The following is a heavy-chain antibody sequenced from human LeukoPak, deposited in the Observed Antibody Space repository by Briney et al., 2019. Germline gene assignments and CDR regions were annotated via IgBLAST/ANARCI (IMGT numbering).Heavy chain of an antibody. D-gene: IGHD4-23*01. Sequence: PSGGSLRLSCAASGFTFSSYWMSWVRQAPGKGLEWVANIKQDGSEKYYVDSVKGRFTISRDNAKNSLYLQMNSLRAEDTAVYYCARARKDYGGNSGEFFDYWGQGTLVTVSS. J-gene: IGHJ4*02. CDR1: GFTFSSYW. V-gene: IGHV3-7*01. CDR3: ARARKDYGGNSGEFFDY. CDR2: IKQDGSEK.